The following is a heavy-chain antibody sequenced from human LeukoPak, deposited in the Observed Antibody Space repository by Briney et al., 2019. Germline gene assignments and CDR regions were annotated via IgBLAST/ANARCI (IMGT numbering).Heavy chain of an antibody. D-gene: IGHD4/OR15-4a*01. CDR2: VYPVDSDT. V-gene: IGHV5-51*01. CDR1: GYKFTSYW. CDR3: ARRRWRRDYAFDAFDI. Sequence: GESLKISCKGSGYKFTSYWIAWVRQMPGRGLEWMGLVYPVDSDTRYSPSFQGQVSISVDKSVGVAYLQWSSLKASDTAIYYCARRRWRRDYAFDAFDIWGQGTMVTVSS. J-gene: IGHJ3*02.